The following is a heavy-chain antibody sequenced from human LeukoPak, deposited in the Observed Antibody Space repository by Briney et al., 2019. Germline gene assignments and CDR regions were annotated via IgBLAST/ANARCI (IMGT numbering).Heavy chain of an antibody. Sequence: PGRSLRLSCAASGFTFSSYGMHWVRQAPGKGLEWVAVISYDGSNKYYADSVKGRFTISRDNSKNTLYLQMNSLRAEDTAVYYCAKDLGPYSSGWSPFDYWGQGTLVTVSS. D-gene: IGHD6-19*01. J-gene: IGHJ4*02. V-gene: IGHV3-30*18. CDR2: ISYDGSNK. CDR3: AKDLGPYSSGWSPFDY. CDR1: GFTFSSYG.